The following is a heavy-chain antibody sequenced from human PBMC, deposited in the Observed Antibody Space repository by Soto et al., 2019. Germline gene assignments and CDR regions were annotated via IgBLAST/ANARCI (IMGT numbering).Heavy chain of an antibody. CDR1: GFALSTRGVG. CDR3: AHRHPSAVGTDRYCFGS. Sequence: QITLKESGPTLVKPTQTLTRTCTCSGFALSTRGVGVGWMSQPPGKALEWLALIYWHDEKRYNPSLKSRLTITKDTSKNQVVLTMTNVDPVDTGTYYCAHRHPSAVGTDRYCFGSWGQGSLVTVSS. D-gene: IGHD6-13*01. CDR2: IYWHDEK. V-gene: IGHV2-5*01. J-gene: IGHJ5*01.